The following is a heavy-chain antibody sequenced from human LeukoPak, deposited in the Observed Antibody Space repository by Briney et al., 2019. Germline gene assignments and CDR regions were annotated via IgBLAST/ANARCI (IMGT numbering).Heavy chain of an antibody. CDR3: ARGGLTGTTIPYFDY. CDR2: INSVGSST. V-gene: IGHV3-74*01. CDR1: EFTFSSYW. D-gene: IGHD1-7*01. J-gene: IGHJ4*02. Sequence: PGGSLRLSCTASEFTFSSYWMHWVRQPPGKGLVWVSRINSVGSSTSYADAVKGRFTISRDNAKNTLYLRMNSLRAEDTAVYYCARGGLTGTTIPYFDYWGQGTLVTVSS.